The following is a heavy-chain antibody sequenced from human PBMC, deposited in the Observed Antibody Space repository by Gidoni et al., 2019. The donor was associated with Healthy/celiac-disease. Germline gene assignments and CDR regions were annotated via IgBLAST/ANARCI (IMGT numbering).Heavy chain of an antibody. CDR3: AKEGTYYYDSSGAGAFDI. J-gene: IGHJ3*02. Sequence: EVQLVESGGGLVQPGRSLRLSCAASGFTFADSALHWVRQAPGKALGWVSGISWNSGSIGYADSVKGRFTISRDNAKNSLYLQMNSLRAEDTALYYCAKEGTYYYDSSGAGAFDIWGQGTMVTVSS. CDR1: GFTFADSA. CDR2: ISWNSGSI. V-gene: IGHV3-9*01. D-gene: IGHD3-22*01.